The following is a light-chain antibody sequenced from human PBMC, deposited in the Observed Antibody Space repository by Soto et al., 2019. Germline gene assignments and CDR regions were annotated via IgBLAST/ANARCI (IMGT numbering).Light chain of an antibody. CDR2: DAS. J-gene: IGKJ1*01. V-gene: IGKV3-20*01. Sequence: IVLMQSPATLSLSPGERATLSCRASRSLSSDYLAWYQQKPGQAPRLLFYDASRRATGIPDRFSVSGSGTDFTLTISRLEPEDFAVYYCQQFGDSPRSFGQGTKVDIK. CDR3: QQFGDSPRS. CDR1: RSLSSDY.